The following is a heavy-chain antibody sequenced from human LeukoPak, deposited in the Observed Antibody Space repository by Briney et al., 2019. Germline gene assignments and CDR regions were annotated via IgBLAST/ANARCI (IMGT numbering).Heavy chain of an antibody. CDR2: FDPEDGET. CDR1: GYTLTELS. CDR3: ATVKGLLWFGEFLS. D-gene: IGHD3-10*01. Sequence: GASVKVSCKVSGYTLTELSMHWVRQAPGKGLERMGGFDPEDGETIYAQKFQGRVTMTEDTSTDTAYMELSSLRSEDTAVYYCATVKGLLWFGEFLSWGQGTLVTVSS. J-gene: IGHJ4*02. V-gene: IGHV1-24*01.